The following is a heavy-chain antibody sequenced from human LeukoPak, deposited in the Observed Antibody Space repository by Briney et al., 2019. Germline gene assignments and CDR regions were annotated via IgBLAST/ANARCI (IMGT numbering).Heavy chain of an antibody. CDR3: ARDPDGYKFFDY. CDR1: GGSISGSF. CDR2: VFDSGTT. J-gene: IGHJ4*02. D-gene: IGHD5-24*01. V-gene: IGHV4-59*01. Sequence: PSETLSLTCTVSGGSISGSFWHWIRQPPGKGLEWMGYVFDSGTTAYNPSLKRRVTMSLDTSKSQFSLNLSSVTAADTAVYYCARDPDGYKFFDYWGRGSPVTVSS.